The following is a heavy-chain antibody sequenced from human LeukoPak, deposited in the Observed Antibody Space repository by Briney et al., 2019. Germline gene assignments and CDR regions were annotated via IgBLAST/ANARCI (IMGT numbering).Heavy chain of an antibody. CDR2: ISGSGGST. J-gene: IGHJ4*02. Sequence: GGSLRLSCAASGFTFSSYAMSWVRQAPGKGLEWVSAISGSGGSTYYADSVKGRFTISRDNSKNTLYLQMNSLRAEDTAVYFCARASTMVRGADFDYWGQGTPVTVSS. CDR3: ARASTMVRGADFDY. V-gene: IGHV3-23*01. CDR1: GFTFSSYA. D-gene: IGHD3-10*01.